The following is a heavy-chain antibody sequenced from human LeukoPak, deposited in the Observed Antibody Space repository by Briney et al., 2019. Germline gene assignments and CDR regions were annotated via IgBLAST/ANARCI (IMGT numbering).Heavy chain of an antibody. J-gene: IGHJ4*02. CDR1: GYTFNSYA. CDR2: INAANGNT. V-gene: IGHV1-3*01. CDR3: ARDVRSGWYDY. D-gene: IGHD6-19*01. Sequence: GASVKVYCKASGYTFNSYAMHWVRHAPGQRLEWMGWINAANGNTKYSQKFQGRVTITRDTSASTAYMELSSLRSEDTAVYYCARDVRSGWYDYWGQGTLVTVSS.